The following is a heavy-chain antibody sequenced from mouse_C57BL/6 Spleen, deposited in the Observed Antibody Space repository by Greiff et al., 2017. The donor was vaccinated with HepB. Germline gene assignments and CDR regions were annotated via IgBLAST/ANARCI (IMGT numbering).Heavy chain of an antibody. V-gene: IGHV1-15*01. J-gene: IGHJ4*01. D-gene: IGHD3-3*01. CDR3: TRKGGQSYAMDY. CDR1: GYTFTDYE. Sequence: VQLQQSGAELVRPGASVTLSCKASGYTFTDYEMHWVKQTPVHGLEWIGAIDPEPGGTAYNQKFKGKAILTADKSSSTAYMELRSLTSEDSAVYYCTRKGGQSYAMDYWGQGTSVTVSS. CDR2: IDPEPGGT.